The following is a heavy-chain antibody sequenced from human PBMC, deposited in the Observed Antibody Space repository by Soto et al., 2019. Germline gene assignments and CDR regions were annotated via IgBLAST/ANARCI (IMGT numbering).Heavy chain of an antibody. CDR3: AKEHSGSYMWPGHDAFDI. CDR2: IRGSGGST. D-gene: IGHD1-26*01. J-gene: IGHJ3*02. V-gene: IGHV3-23*01. Sequence: GGSLRLSCAASGFTFSSYAMSWVRQAPGKGREWVSAIRGSGGSTYYADSVKGRFTISRDNSKNTLYLQMNSLRAEDTAVYYCAKEHSGSYMWPGHDAFDIWGQGTMVTVSS. CDR1: GFTFSSYA.